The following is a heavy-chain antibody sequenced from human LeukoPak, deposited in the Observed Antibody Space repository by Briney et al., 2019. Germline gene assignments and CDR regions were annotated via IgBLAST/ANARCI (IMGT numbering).Heavy chain of an antibody. V-gene: IGHV3-23*01. Sequence: GGSLGLSCAASGFTFSSYAMSWVRQAPGKGLEWVSGISGGAGTPYYADSVKGRFTISRDNSKSTLYLQMTSLRAEDTAVYYCAKRRTTVITMDYFDYWGQGTLVTVSS. J-gene: IGHJ4*02. CDR1: GFTFSSYA. D-gene: IGHD4-17*01. CDR2: ISGGAGTP. CDR3: AKRRTTVITMDYFDY.